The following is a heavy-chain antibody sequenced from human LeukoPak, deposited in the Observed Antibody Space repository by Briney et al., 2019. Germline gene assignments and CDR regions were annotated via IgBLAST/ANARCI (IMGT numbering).Heavy chain of an antibody. J-gene: IGHJ5*02. CDR3: ARGRDYGDHEWVKWWFDP. CDR2: IYYSGST. D-gene: IGHD4-17*01. CDR1: GASITNYF. V-gene: IGHV4-59*01. Sequence: SVTLSLTCTVSGASITNYFWSWIRQPPGKGLEWIGYIYYSGSTNYNPSLKSRVTISVDTSKNQFSLKLSSVTAADTAVYFCARGRDYGDHEWVKWWFDPWGQGTLVTVSS.